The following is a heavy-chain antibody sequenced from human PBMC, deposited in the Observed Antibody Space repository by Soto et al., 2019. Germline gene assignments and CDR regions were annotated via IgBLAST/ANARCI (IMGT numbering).Heavy chain of an antibody. CDR1: GGSISRAGYS. V-gene: IGHV4-30-2*06. D-gene: IGHD2-21*02. Sequence: QVQLQESGSRLVKPSQTLSLTCAVSGGSISRAGYSWSWIRQSPGKGLEWIGYIYNSGSTFYNPSLKSRLTISVDRSKNQLSLQLNSVTAADTAVYYCASSRVVTTYFDYWGQGTLVTVSS. CDR3: ASSRVVTTYFDY. CDR2: IYNSGST. J-gene: IGHJ4*02.